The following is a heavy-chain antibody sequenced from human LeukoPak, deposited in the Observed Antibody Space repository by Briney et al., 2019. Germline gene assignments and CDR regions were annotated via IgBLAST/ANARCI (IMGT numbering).Heavy chain of an antibody. J-gene: IGHJ4*02. CDR3: ARGFGPGTDYCSGGSCYHIDY. D-gene: IGHD2-15*01. V-gene: IGHV4-39*07. CDR1: GGSISSSSYY. CDR2: INHSGST. Sequence: SETLSLTCTVSGGSISSSSYYWSWIRQPPGKGLEWIGEINHSGSTNYNPSLKSRVTISVDTSKNQFSLKLSSVTAADTAVYYCARGFGPGTDYCSGGSCYHIDYWGQGTLVTVSS.